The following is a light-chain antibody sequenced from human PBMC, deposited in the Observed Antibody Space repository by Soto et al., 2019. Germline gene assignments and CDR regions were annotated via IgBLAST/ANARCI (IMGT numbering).Light chain of an antibody. CDR3: SSYTGSSSV. CDR2: EVS. Sequence: QSVLTQPASVSGSPGQSITISYTGTSSDVGSYNLVSWYQQHPGKAPKLMIYEVSKRPSGVSNRFSGSKSGNTASLTISGLQAEDEADYFCSSYTGSSSVFGTGTKLTVL. V-gene: IGLV2-23*02. J-gene: IGLJ1*01. CDR1: SSDVGSYNL.